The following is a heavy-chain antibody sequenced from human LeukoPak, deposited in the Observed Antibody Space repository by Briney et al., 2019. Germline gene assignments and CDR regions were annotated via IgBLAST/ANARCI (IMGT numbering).Heavy chain of an antibody. CDR1: GDSLRGSF. V-gene: IGHV4-59*01. D-gene: IGHD3-22*01. Sequence: SETLSLTCTVSGDSLRGSFRAWIRQPPGGGPELIGYIYDSGSTNYNPSLKSRVTMSVDTSKNQFSLRLSSVTAADTAIYYCARVLPLYDHYYFDWWGQGTLVTVSS. CDR2: IYDSGST. CDR3: ARVLPLYDHYYFDW. J-gene: IGHJ4*02.